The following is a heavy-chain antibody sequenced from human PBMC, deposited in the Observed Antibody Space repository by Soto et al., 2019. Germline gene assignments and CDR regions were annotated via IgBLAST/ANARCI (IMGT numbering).Heavy chain of an antibody. Sequence: QVHLVESGGGVVQPGRSLRLSCAASGFTFRIYAMHWVRQAPGKGRECVEVISYDGSNKFYRDSVKGRFTISRDNSKNTLYLQINSLRYEDTAVYYCARGDREDIAVVVGARPGEYGVDVWGQGTTVTVSS. CDR2: ISYDGSNK. CDR3: ARGDREDIAVVVGARPGEYGVDV. V-gene: IGHV3-30-3*01. D-gene: IGHD2-15*01. J-gene: IGHJ6*02. CDR1: GFTFRIYA.